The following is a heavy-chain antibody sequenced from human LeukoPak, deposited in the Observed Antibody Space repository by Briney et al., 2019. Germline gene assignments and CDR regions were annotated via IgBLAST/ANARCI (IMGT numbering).Heavy chain of an antibody. D-gene: IGHD1-26*01. J-gene: IGHJ4*02. Sequence: PGGSLRLSCAASGFTFSSYWMSWVRQAPGKGLEWVANIKQDGSVKYYVDSVKGRFTISRDNAKNSLYLQMNSLRAEDTAVYYCARDSFSGSYPYYFDYWGQGTLVTVSS. V-gene: IGHV3-7*01. CDR1: GFTFSSYW. CDR3: ARDSFSGSYPYYFDY. CDR2: IKQDGSVK.